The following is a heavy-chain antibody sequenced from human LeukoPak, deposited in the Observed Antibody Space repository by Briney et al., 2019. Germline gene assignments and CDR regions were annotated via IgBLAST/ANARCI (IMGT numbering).Heavy chain of an antibody. J-gene: IGHJ5*02. CDR2: INHSGST. CDR1: GGSFSGYY. Sequence: SESLSLTCAVYGGSFSGYYWSWIRQPQGKGLGWIGEINHSGSTNYNPSLKSRVTISVDTSKNQFSLKLSSVTAADTAVYYCARGGRYCTNGVCYMRFDPWGQGTLVTVSS. D-gene: IGHD2-8*01. CDR3: ARGGRYCTNGVCYMRFDP. V-gene: IGHV4-34*01.